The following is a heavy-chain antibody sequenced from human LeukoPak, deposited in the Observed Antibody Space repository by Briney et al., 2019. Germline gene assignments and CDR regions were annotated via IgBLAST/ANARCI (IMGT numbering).Heavy chain of an antibody. J-gene: IGHJ4*02. D-gene: IGHD4-17*01. CDR3: ARDKTVTHAGYFDY. CDR1: GGTFGSYA. CDR2: IIPIFGTA. Sequence: ASVKVSCKASGGTFGSYAISWVRQAPGQGLEWMGGIIPIFGTANYAQKFQGRVTITTDESTSTAYMELSSLSSEDTAVYYCARDKTVTHAGYFDYWGQGTLVTVSS. V-gene: IGHV1-69*05.